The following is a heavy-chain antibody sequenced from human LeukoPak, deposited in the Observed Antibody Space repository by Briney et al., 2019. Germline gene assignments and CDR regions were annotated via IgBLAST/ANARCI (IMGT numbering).Heavy chain of an antibody. V-gene: IGHV3-33*06. D-gene: IGHD3-9*01. Sequence: PGGSLRLSCAASGSTFSSYGMHWVRQAPGKGLEWVAVIWYDGSNKYYADSVKGRFTISRDNSKNTLYLQMKSLRAEDTAVYYCAKDALALRCFDWLPRSYFDYWGQGTLVTVSS. CDR2: IWYDGSNK. CDR3: AKDALALRCFDWLPRSYFDY. CDR1: GSTFSSYG. J-gene: IGHJ4*02.